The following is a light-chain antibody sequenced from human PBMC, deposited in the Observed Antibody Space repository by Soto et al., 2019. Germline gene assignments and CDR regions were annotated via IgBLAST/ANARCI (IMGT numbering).Light chain of an antibody. V-gene: IGKV1-39*01. CDR2: GAS. CDR3: QQSYRSPYT. CDR1: QSINIY. Sequence: IQLTQSPSSLSASVGDRVTVTCRASQSINIYLNWYQQKPGKAPTFLIYGASTLQSGVPSRFSGGGSRTDFTLTISSLQTEDFATYYCQQSYRSPYTFGQGTKLEI. J-gene: IGKJ2*01.